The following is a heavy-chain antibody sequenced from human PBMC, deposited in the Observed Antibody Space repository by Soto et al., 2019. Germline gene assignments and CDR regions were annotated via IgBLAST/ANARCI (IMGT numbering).Heavy chain of an antibody. J-gene: IGHJ4*02. D-gene: IGHD4-4*01. CDR2: IYYSGST. V-gene: IGHV4-59*01. CDR3: ARGGTYRFDN. CDR1: GCSISSYY. Sequence: SETRSLTCTVSGCSISSYYWSWIRQPPGKGLEWIGYIYYSGSTSYNPSLKSRVTILVDTSKNQFSLQLKSVTAADTALYYCARGGTYRFDNWGQGTLVTVS.